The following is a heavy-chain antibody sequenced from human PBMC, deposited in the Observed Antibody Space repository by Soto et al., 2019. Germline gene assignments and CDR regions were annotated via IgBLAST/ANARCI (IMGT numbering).Heavy chain of an antibody. D-gene: IGHD2-15*01. CDR3: ARGRAVVAATRQNWFDP. Sequence: QLQLQESGSGLVKPSQTLSLTCAVSGGSISSGGYSWSWIRQPPGKGLEWIGYIYHSGSTYYNPSLKSRVSISVDRSKNQFSLKLSSVTAADTAVYYCARGRAVVAATRQNWFDPWGQGTLVTVSS. J-gene: IGHJ5*02. CDR2: IYHSGST. CDR1: GGSISSGGYS. V-gene: IGHV4-30-2*01.